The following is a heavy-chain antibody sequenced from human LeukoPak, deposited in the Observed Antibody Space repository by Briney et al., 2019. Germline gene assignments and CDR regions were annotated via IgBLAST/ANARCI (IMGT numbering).Heavy chain of an antibody. J-gene: IGHJ4*02. V-gene: IGHV4-34*01. CDR3: ASHVDTAFDY. Sequence: SETLSLTCAVYGGSFSGYYWSWIRQPPGKGLEWIGEINHSGSTNYNPSLKSRVTISVDTSMNQFSLKLSSVTAADTAVYYCASHVDTAFDYWGQGTLVTVSS. CDR1: GGSFSGYY. D-gene: IGHD5-18*01. CDR2: INHSGST.